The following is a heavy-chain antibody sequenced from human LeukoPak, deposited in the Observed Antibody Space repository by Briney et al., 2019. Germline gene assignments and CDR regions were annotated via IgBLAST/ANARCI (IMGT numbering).Heavy chain of an antibody. V-gene: IGHV1-18*04. CDR1: GYTFTSYY. D-gene: IGHD3-9*01. CDR2: VSAYNGNT. CDR3: ARDTYDILTGYYSRGYFDY. J-gene: IGHJ4*02. Sequence: GASVKVSCKASGYTFTSYYMHWVRQAPGQGLEWMGWVSAYNGNTNYAQKLQGRVTMTTDTSASTAYMELRSLRSDDTAVYYCARDTYDILTGYYSRGYFDYWGQGTLVTVSS.